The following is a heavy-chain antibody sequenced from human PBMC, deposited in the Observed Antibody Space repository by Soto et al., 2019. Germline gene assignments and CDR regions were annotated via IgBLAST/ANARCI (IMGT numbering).Heavy chain of an antibody. CDR1: GYIFTSCA. CDR2: ISADNDNT. CDR3: ARTPGSGAWHIKDF. Sequence: QVQLVQSGAEVKKPGASVKISCKASGYIFTSCAMHWVRQAPGHRLEWMGWISADNDNTRYSQKFQGRVTITSYTSASTAYLGLSIMRSDDTSVYSCARTPGSGAWHIKDFWGQGALVTVTS. V-gene: IGHV1-3*01. D-gene: IGHD3-10*01. J-gene: IGHJ4*02.